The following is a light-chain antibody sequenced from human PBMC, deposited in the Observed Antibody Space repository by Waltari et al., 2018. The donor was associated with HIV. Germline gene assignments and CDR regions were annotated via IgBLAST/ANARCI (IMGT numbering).Light chain of an antibody. CDR1: KTVSSES. CDR3: QQYDSAPYS. CDR2: ATS. Sequence: EIVLTQSPGTLSWSPGEGATLSCRASKTVSSESLAWYQQKPGQAPRLLISATSSRATGIPDRFSGSGSGTDFTLTISRLEPEDFAVYYCQQYDSAPYSFGQGTKLEIK. V-gene: IGKV3-20*01. J-gene: IGKJ2*03.